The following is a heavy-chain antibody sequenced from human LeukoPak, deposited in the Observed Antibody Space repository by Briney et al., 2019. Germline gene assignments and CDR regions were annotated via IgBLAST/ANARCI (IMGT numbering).Heavy chain of an antibody. CDR2: ISGSGGST. D-gene: IGHD6-6*01. V-gene: IGHV3-23*01. CDR1: GFTFSSYA. Sequence: GGSLRLSCAAPGFTFSSYAMSWVRQAPGKGLEWVSAISGSGGSTYYADSVKGRFTISRDNSKNTLYLQMNSLRAEDTAVYYCAKVQGPIAARPYYFDYWGQGTLVTVSS. CDR3: AKVQGPIAARPYYFDY. J-gene: IGHJ4*02.